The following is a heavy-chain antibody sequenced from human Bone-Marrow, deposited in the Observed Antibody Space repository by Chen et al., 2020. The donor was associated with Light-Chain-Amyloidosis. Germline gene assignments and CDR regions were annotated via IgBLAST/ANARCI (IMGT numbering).Heavy chain of an antibody. Sequence: QVQLVQSGAEVKKPGASVKVSCKASGYTFTTYGITWVRQAPGQGLEWMGWISAYNGDTKYSQKLQGRVTVTTDTATSTAYMELRSLRSDDTAVYYCARASRTTLGEFDYWGQGTLVTVSP. V-gene: IGHV1-18*04. CDR1: GYTFTTYG. D-gene: IGHD3-16*01. J-gene: IGHJ4*02. CDR2: ISAYNGDT. CDR3: ARASRTTLGEFDY.